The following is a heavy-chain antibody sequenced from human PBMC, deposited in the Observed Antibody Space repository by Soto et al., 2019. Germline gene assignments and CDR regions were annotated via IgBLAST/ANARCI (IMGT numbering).Heavy chain of an antibody. J-gene: IGHJ1*01. CDR1: GFTFSSYA. CDR3: AKAPTIAAEQYNQH. CDR2: ISGSGGST. V-gene: IGHV3-23*01. D-gene: IGHD6-13*01. Sequence: GESLKISCAASGFTFSSYAMSWVREAPGKGLEWVSAISGSGGSTYYADSVKGRFTISRDNSKNTLYLQMNSLSAEDRVVYDCAKAPTIAAEQYNQHWGQGTLVTVSS.